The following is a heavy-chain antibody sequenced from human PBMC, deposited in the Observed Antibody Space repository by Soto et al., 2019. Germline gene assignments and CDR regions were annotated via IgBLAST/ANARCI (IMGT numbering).Heavy chain of an antibody. J-gene: IGHJ6*02. CDR1: GFTFSNAW. Sequence: GGSLRLSCAASGFTFSNAWMNWVRQAPGKGLEWVGRIKSKTDGGTTDYAAPVKGRFTISRDDSKNTLYLQMNSLKTEDTAVYYCTTVAERGSSGWYRDPYYYYYGMDVWGQGTTVTVSS. D-gene: IGHD6-19*01. CDR3: TTVAERGSSGWYRDPYYYYYGMDV. V-gene: IGHV3-15*07. CDR2: IKSKTDGGTT.